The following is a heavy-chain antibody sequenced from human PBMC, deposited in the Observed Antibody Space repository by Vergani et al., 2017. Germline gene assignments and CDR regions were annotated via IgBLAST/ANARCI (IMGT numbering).Heavy chain of an antibody. J-gene: IGHJ6*02. V-gene: IGHV1-3*01. Sequence: QVQLVQSGAEVKKPGASVKVSCKASGYTFTSYAMHWVRPAPGQRLEWMGWINAGNGNTKYSQKFQGRVTITRDTSASTAYMELSSLRSEDTAVYYCARRDTAMVTDYYYCGMDVWGQGTTVTVSS. D-gene: IGHD5-18*01. CDR2: INAGNGNT. CDR3: ARRDTAMVTDYYYCGMDV. CDR1: GYTFTSYA.